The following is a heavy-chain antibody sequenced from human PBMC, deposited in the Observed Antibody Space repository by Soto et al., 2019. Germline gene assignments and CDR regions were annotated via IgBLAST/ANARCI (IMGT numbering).Heavy chain of an antibody. Sequence: SVTLSVTCPVAGGTISSSSYYWGWIRQPPGKGLEWIGSIYYSGSTYYNPSLKSRVTISVDTSKNQFSLKLSSVTATDTAVYYCARAHHYGDYVVSYFDYWGQGTLVTVSS. D-gene: IGHD4-17*01. CDR2: IYYSGST. J-gene: IGHJ4*02. CDR1: GGTISSSSYY. V-gene: IGHV4-39*01. CDR3: ARAHHYGDYVVSYFDY.